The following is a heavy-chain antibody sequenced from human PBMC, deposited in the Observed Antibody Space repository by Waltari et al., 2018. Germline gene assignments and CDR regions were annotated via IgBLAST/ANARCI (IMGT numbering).Heavy chain of an antibody. CDR2: IYPCDSDT. Sequence: VQLVQSGAEVKKPGSSVKVSCKASGGTFRSYAISWVRQAPGQWLEWMGNIYPCDSDTRYSPSFQANVTISADKSISTAYLQWSSLKASDTAMYYCARLAHYYDSDYWGQGTLVTVSS. D-gene: IGHD3-22*01. CDR3: ARLAHYYDSDY. V-gene: IGHV5-51*01. J-gene: IGHJ4*02. CDR1: GGTFRSYA.